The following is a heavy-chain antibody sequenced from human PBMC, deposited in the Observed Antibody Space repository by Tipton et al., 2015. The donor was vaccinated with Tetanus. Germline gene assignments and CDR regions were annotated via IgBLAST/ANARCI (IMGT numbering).Heavy chain of an antibody. CDR1: GYNFAIYW. CDR2: IYPDDSQT. V-gene: IGHV5-51*01. CDR3: VRGQTWFDP. J-gene: IGHJ5*01. Sequence: EVQLVQSGAEMKKPGDSLRISCRGFGYNFAIYWIGWVRQKPGKGLEWVGTIYPDDSQTRYSASFEGQVTISADKSITTAYLQWKSLKASDTAMYFCVRGQTWFDPWGQGTPVTVSS.